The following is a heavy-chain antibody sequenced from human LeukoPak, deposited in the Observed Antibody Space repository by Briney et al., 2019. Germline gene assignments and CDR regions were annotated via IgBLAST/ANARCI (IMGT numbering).Heavy chain of an antibody. CDR1: GGSISSYY. J-gene: IGHJ3*02. D-gene: IGHD3-22*01. CDR2: IYYSGST. Sequence: SETPSLTCTVPGGSISSYYWSWIRQPPGKGLEWIGYIYYSGSTNYNPSLKSRVTISVDTSKNQFSLKLSSVTAEDTAVYYCARALTQAMYYDSSGYRHDAFDIWGQGTMVTVSS. V-gene: IGHV4-59*01. CDR3: ARALTQAMYYDSSGYRHDAFDI.